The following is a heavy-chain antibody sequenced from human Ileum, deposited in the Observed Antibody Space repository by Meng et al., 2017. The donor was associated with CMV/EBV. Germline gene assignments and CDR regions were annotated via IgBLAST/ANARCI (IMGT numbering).Heavy chain of an antibody. V-gene: IGHV3-23*01. CDR1: GFTFSSYA. CDR2: ISGSGGST. D-gene: IGHD5-24*01. Sequence: GESLKISCAASGFTFSSYAMSWVRQAPGKGLEWVSAISGSGGSTYYADSVKGRFTISRDNSKNTLYLQMNSLRAEDTAVYYCAKVRVVEMAFMDVWGQGNTVNGAS. CDR3: AKVRVVEMAFMDV. J-gene: IGHJ6*02.